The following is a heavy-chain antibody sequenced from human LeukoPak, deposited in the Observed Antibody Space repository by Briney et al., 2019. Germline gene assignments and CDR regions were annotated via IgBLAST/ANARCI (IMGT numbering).Heavy chain of an antibody. CDR1: GYTFTSYY. CDR2: INPSGGST. D-gene: IGHD1-26*01. Sequence: ASVKVSCKLSGYTFTSYYMYWVRQAPGQGLEWMGIINPSGGSTSYAQKFQGRVTMTRDTSTSTVYMELSSLRSEDTAVYYCARDPQQLVGATGGGFNFWGQGTLVTVSS. J-gene: IGHJ4*02. V-gene: IGHV1-46*01. CDR3: ARDPQQLVGATGGGFNF.